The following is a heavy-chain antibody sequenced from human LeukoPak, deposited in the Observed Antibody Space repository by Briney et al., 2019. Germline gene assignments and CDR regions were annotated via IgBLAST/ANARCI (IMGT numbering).Heavy chain of an antibody. V-gene: IGHV4-4*07. CDR2: IYTSGNT. D-gene: IGHD6-13*01. J-gene: IGHJ4*02. CDR1: VGSISGDY. CDR3: ARGYSRSWSLDY. Sequence: SETLSLTCTVPVGSISGDYGTWIWEPAGEGLWWRWRIYTSGNTNYNPSLKSRVTISVDKSKNQFSLKLSSVTAAHTAVYSCARGYSRSWSLDYWGQGNLVTVSS.